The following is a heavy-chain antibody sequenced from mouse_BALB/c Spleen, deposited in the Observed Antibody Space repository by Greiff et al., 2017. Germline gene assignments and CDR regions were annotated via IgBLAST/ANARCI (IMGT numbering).Heavy chain of an antibody. CDR2: ISYSGST. Sequence: VQLKESGPGLVKPSQSLSLTCTVTGYSITSDYAWNWIRQFPGNKLEWMGYISYSGSTSYNPSLKSRISITRDTSKNQFFLQLNSVTTEDTATYYCARRYYYGSSPYAMDYWGQGTSVTVSS. CDR1: GYSITSDYA. D-gene: IGHD1-1*01. J-gene: IGHJ4*01. CDR3: ARRYYYGSSPYAMDY. V-gene: IGHV3-2*02.